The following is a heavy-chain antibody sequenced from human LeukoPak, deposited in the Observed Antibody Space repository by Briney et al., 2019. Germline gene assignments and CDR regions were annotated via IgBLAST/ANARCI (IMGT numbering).Heavy chain of an antibody. V-gene: IGHV3-33*08. CDR3: ARAVSTNYYYYYYMDV. CDR1: GFIFSDYA. D-gene: IGHD2-8*01. J-gene: IGHJ6*03. CDR2: IWYDGSNK. Sequence: GGSLRLSCAASGFIFSDYAMNWVRQAPGKGLEWVAVIWYDGSNKYYADSVKGRFTISRDNSKNTLYLQMNSLRAEDTAVYYCARAVSTNYYYYYYMDVWGRGTTVSVSS.